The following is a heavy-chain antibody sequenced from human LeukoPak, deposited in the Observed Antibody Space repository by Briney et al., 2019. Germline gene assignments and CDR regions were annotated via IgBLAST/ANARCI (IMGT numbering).Heavy chain of an antibody. CDR1: GFTFSDSW. Sequence: GGSLRLSCAASGFTFSDSWMSWVRQAPGKGLEWVANMNQDGSAKGYVDSVKGRFTISRDNARNSLYLQMSSLRPEDTAVYYCATYTHWVAGDVWGQGTTVTVSS. J-gene: IGHJ6*02. D-gene: IGHD3-16*01. V-gene: IGHV3-7*01. CDR2: MNQDGSAK. CDR3: ATYTHWVAGDV.